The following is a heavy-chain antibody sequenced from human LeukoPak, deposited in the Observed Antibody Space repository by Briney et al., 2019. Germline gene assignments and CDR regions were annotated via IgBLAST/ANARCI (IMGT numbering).Heavy chain of an antibody. CDR3: ARESPSLGYCSGGSCYLYFDY. J-gene: IGHJ4*02. V-gene: IGHV1-2*02. CDR2: INPNSGGT. D-gene: IGHD2-15*01. CDR1: GYTFTGYY. Sequence: ASVKVSCKASGYTFTGYYMHWVRQAPGQGLEWMGWINPNSGGTNYAQKFQGRITMTRDTSISTAYMELSRLRSDDTAVYYCARESPSLGYCSGGSCYLYFDYWGQGTLVTVSS.